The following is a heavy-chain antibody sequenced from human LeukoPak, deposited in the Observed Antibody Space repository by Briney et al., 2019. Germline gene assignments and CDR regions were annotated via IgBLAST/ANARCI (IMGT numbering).Heavy chain of an antibody. J-gene: IGHJ4*02. CDR3: TKDRYCSSSRCPLDY. CDR1: GFTFDEYA. V-gene: IGHV3-9*01. D-gene: IGHD2-2*01. CDR2: ISWNSGIV. Sequence: SLRLSCATSGFTFDEYAMHWVRQAPGKGLEWVSSISWNSGIVGYADSVKGRFTISRDNAKNFLYLQMNSLGAEDTALYYCTKDRYCSSSRCPLDYWGQGTLVTVSS.